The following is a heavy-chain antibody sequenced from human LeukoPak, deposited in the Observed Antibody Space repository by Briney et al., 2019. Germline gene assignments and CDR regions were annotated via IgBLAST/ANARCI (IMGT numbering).Heavy chain of an antibody. CDR3: AASRYSSSRAWFDP. V-gene: IGHV1-2*06. Sequence: ASVTVSFKASGYTFTGYYMHWVRQAPGQGLEWMGRINPNSGGTNYAQKFQGRVTMTRDTSISTAYMELSRLRSDDTAVYYCAASRYSSSRAWFDPWGQGTLVTVSS. CDR2: INPNSGGT. CDR1: GYTFTGYY. J-gene: IGHJ5*02. D-gene: IGHD6-13*01.